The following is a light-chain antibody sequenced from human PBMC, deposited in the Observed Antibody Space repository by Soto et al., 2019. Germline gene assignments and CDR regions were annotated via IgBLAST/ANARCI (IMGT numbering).Light chain of an antibody. CDR2: GAS. V-gene: IGKV3-15*01. CDR1: HGISSH. CDR3: QKYNNWPPIT. J-gene: IGKJ5*01. Sequence: VLPQSPATLSVSPGERAPLSCRASHGISSHLAWYQQKPGQPPRLLIYGASSRATGVPARFTGSGSGTEFTLTISSLQSEDLGVYYCQKYNNWPPITVGQGTRLEIK.